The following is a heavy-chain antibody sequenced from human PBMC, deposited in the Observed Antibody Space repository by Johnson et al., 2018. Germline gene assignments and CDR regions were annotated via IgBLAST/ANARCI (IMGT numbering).Heavy chain of an antibody. J-gene: IGHJ6*03. V-gene: IGHV3-74*01. D-gene: IGHD2-2*01. Sequence: EVQLLESGGGLVQPGGSLRLSCAASGLSFSNDWMHWVRQAPGKGLVWISRLSRDGSTRSYADSVTGRCTITRANAKNKMYPQMNSLRGDDTAIYYCAGGHIDIVVVPAMGGHMDVWGKGTTVIVSS. CDR1: GLSFSNDW. CDR3: AGGHIDIVVVPAMGGHMDV. CDR2: LSRDGSTR.